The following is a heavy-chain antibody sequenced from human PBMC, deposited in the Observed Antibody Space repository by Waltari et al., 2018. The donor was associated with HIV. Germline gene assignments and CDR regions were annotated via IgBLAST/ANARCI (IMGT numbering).Heavy chain of an antibody. CDR3: ARVDFRGVIRK. J-gene: IGHJ4*02. CDR2: IIPIFGTA. Sequence: QVQLVQSGAAVKKPGSSVKVSCKAYGGTFSSYAISWVRQAPGQGLEWMGGIIPIFGTANYAQKCQGRVTITADESTSTAYMELSSLRSEDTAVYYCARVDFRGVIRKWGQGTLVTVSS. V-gene: IGHV1-69*01. CDR1: GGTFSSYA. D-gene: IGHD3-10*01.